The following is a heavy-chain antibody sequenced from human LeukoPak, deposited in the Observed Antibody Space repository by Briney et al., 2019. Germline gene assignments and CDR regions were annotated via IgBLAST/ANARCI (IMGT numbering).Heavy chain of an antibody. CDR2: IKQDGSEK. D-gene: IGHD3-16*02. CDR3: VSEMGLSDAFDI. J-gene: IGHJ3*02. Sequence: GSLRLSCAASAFTISTYWMSWVRRASGKGLEWVANIKQDGSEKYYVGSVKGRFTISRDNAKNSLYLQTNSLRAEDTAVYYYVSEMGLSDAFDICGQGTMVTVSS. V-gene: IGHV3-7*01. CDR1: AFTISTYW.